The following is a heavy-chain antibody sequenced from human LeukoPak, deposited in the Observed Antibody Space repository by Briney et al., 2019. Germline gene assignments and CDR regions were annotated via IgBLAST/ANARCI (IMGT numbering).Heavy chain of an antibody. CDR1: GFTFSSYW. Sequence: PGGSLRLSCAASGFTFSSYWMSWVRQAPGKGLEWVANIKQDGSEKYYVDSVKGRFTISRDNAKNSLYLQMNSLRAEDTAVYYCARDGRITMVRGVNPPDYWGQGTLVTVSP. CDR3: ARDGRITMVRGVNPPDY. CDR2: IKQDGSEK. V-gene: IGHV3-7*01. J-gene: IGHJ4*02. D-gene: IGHD3-10*01.